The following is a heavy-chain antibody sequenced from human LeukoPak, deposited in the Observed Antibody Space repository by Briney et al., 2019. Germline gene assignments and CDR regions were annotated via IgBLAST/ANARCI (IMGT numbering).Heavy chain of an antibody. J-gene: IGHJ4*02. V-gene: IGHV3-23*01. D-gene: IGHD3-10*01. Sequence: PGGSLRLSCAASGFTFTSYAMSWVRQAPGKGLEWVSAISGGGLSTYYADSVKGRFTISRDNAKNSLYLQMNSLRAEDTAVYYCARDRLVRGVIFDYWGQGTLVTVSS. CDR1: GFTFTSYA. CDR3: ARDRLVRGVIFDY. CDR2: ISGGGLST.